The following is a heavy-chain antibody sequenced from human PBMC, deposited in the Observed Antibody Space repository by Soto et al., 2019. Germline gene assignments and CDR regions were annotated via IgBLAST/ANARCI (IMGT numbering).Heavy chain of an antibody. D-gene: IGHD3-3*01. CDR1: KSIFTGYG. CDR3: ARDRNDFWSGYFDY. V-gene: IGHV3-33*01. CDR2: IRFDGTDE. J-gene: IGHJ4*01. Sequence: GSLRLSCAASKSIFTGYGMHWVRQTPGKGLEWVAVIRFDGTDEHYADSVKGRFTISRDNSKNMMYLQMNSLRVEDTALYYCARDRNDFWSGYFDYWGHGTLVTVSS.